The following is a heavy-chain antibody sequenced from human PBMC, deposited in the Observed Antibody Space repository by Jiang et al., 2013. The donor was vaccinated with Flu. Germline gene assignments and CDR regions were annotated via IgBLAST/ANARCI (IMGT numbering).Heavy chain of an antibody. Sequence: LSCAASGFTFSSYAMHWVRQAPGKGLEWVAVISYDGSNKYYADSVKGRFTISRDNSKNTLYLQMNSLRAEDTAVYYCARGHSSSSRHYFDYWGQGTLVTVSS. CDR2: ISYDGSNK. CDR1: GFTFSSYA. CDR3: ARGHSSSSRHYFDY. D-gene: IGHD6-6*01. V-gene: IGHV3-30-3*01. J-gene: IGHJ4*02.